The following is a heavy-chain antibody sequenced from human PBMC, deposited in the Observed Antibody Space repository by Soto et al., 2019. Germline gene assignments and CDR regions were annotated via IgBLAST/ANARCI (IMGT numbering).Heavy chain of an antibody. Sequence: NWIRQPPGKALEWLAHFFSDAERSYSTSMQSRLNMYKDSSGSQVVLTMTNMAPADTATYFCARMDGDYNYYGLDVWGHGIAVTVSS. D-gene: IGHD4-17*01. CDR3: ARMDGDYNYYGLDV. CDR2: FFSDAER. J-gene: IGHJ6*02. V-gene: IGHV2-26*01.